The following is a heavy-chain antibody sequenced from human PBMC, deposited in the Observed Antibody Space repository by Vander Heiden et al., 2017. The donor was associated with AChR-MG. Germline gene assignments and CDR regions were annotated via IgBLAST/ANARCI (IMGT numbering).Heavy chain of an antibody. Sequence: EVQLLESGGGLVQPGGSLRLSCAAPGFTFRSYAMSCVRQARGKGLEWVSAISGSGGRTYYADSVKGRFTISRDNSKNTLYLQMNSLRAEDTAVYYCAKDQGRWLQDFDYWGQGTLVTVSS. CDR3: AKDQGRWLQDFDY. CDR2: ISGSGGRT. D-gene: IGHD5-12*01. CDR1: GFTFRSYA. V-gene: IGHV3-23*01. J-gene: IGHJ4*02.